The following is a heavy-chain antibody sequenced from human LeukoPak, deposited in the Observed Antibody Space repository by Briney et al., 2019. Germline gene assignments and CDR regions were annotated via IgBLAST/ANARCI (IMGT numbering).Heavy chain of an antibody. CDR1: GDSISSRDYY. J-gene: IGHJ3*02. CDR3: ARYPHTVAEAVDAFDI. D-gene: IGHD4-23*01. Sequence: SQTLSLTCSVSGDSISSRDYYWSWIRQPPGKGLEWIGYIYYSGSTSYNPSLKSRVTISVDTSKNQFSLKLSSVTAADTAVYYCARYPHTVAEAVDAFDIWGQGTMVTVSS. CDR2: IYYSGST. V-gene: IGHV4-30-4*08.